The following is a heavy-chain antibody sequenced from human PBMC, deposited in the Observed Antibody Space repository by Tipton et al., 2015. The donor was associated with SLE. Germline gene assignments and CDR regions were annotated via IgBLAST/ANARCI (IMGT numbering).Heavy chain of an antibody. CDR1: GGSFRGYY. V-gene: IGHV4-34*11. D-gene: IGHD2-21*01. CDR2: IYYSGTT. Sequence: TLSLTCAVYGGSFRGYYWNWLRQRPGKGLQWIANIYYSGTTNNNPSLQSRVTISMDTSKKQISLNLRSVTAADTAAYFCATQRQRFWGDWDYYMDVWGKGTTVTVSS. J-gene: IGHJ6*03. CDR3: ATQRQRFWGDWDYYMDV.